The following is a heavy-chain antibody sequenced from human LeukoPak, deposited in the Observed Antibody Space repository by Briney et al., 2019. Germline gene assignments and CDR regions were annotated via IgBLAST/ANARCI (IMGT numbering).Heavy chain of an antibody. V-gene: IGHV1-46*01. D-gene: IGHD5-18*01. Sequence: ASVKVSCKSSGYTFTSNYMRWLRHSPGQGLEWRRIINPSGGSTSYAQKCQGRVTMTRDMATSTVYMEMSSLRSEDTAVYYCARDPEYSYGDNYYYYYMDVWGKGTTVTVSS. J-gene: IGHJ6*03. CDR2: INPSGGST. CDR1: GYTFTSNY. CDR3: ARDPEYSYGDNYYYYYMDV.